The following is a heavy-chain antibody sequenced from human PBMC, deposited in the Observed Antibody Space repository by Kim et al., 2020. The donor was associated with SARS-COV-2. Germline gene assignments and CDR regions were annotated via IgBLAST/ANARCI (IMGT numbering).Heavy chain of an antibody. CDR2: WYN. V-gene: IGHV6-1*01. Sequence: WYNNYAVSVKSRITINPDTSKNQFSLQLNSVTPEDTAVYYCARTQGYFDYWGQGTLVTVSS. J-gene: IGHJ4*02. CDR3: ARTQGYFDY.